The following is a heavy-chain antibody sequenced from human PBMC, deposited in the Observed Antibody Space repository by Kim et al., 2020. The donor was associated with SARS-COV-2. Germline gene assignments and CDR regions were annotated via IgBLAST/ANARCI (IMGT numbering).Heavy chain of an antibody. D-gene: IGHD1-26*01. V-gene: IGHV4-39*01. CDR1: GGSISSSSYY. J-gene: IGHJ6*02. Sequence: SETLSLTCTVSGGSISSSSYYWGGIRQPPGRGLEWIGSIYYSGSTYYTPSLKSRVTISVDTSKDLFYLKLSSVTAADTAVYYCTRVGAGWWELLGYYYGMGGWGEGTTVTV. CDR2: IYYSGST. CDR3: TRVGAGWWELLGYYYGMGG.